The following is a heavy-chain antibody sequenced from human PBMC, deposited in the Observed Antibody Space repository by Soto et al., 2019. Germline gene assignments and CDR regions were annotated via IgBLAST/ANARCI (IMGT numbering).Heavy chain of an antibody. CDR3: ARLYYGSGKHNRCEP. CDR2: IKQDGSGK. D-gene: IGHD3-10*01. J-gene: IGHJ5*02. CDR1: GFTFSSYW. Sequence: LRLSCAASGFTFSSYWMSWVRQAPGKGLEWVANIKQDGSGKYYVDSVKGRFTISRDNAKNSLYLQMNSLRAEDTAVYYCARLYYGSGKHNRCEPWGQGTMVSVSS. V-gene: IGHV3-7*01.